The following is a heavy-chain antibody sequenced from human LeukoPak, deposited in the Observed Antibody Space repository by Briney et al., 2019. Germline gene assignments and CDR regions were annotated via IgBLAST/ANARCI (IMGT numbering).Heavy chain of an antibody. Sequence: GGSLRLSCAASGFTFSSYAMHWVRQAPGKGLEWVSAISGSGGSTYYADSVKGRFTISRDNSKNTLYLQMNSLRAEDTAVYYSAKDPVVGATSSAFDIWGQGTMVTVSS. J-gene: IGHJ3*02. CDR3: AKDPVVGATSSAFDI. CDR2: ISGSGGST. D-gene: IGHD1-26*01. V-gene: IGHV3-23*01. CDR1: GFTFSSYA.